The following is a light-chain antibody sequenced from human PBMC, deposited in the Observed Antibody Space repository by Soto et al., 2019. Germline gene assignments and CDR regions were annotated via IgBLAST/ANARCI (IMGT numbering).Light chain of an antibody. J-gene: IGLJ2*01. CDR2: QDS. CDR1: KLGDKY. V-gene: IGLV3-1*01. Sequence: SYELTQPPSVSVSPVQTASITCSGDKLGDKYACWYQQKPGQSPVLVIYQDSKRPSGIPERFSGSNSGNTATLTISGTQAMDEADYYCQAWDSSTASFGGGTKLTVL. CDR3: QAWDSSTAS.